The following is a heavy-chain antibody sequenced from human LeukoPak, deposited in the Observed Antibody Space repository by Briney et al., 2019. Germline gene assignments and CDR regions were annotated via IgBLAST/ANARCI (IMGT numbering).Heavy chain of an antibody. D-gene: IGHD6-13*01. CDR1: GGSFSGYY. J-gene: IGHJ4*02. CDR3: ARGGGAAAGT. Sequence: SETLSLTCAVYGGSFSGYYWSWIRQPPGKGLEWIGEINHSGSTNYNPSLKSRVTISVDTSKNLFSLKLDSVTAADTAVYYCARGGGAAAGTWGQGTLVTVSS. V-gene: IGHV4-34*01. CDR2: INHSGST.